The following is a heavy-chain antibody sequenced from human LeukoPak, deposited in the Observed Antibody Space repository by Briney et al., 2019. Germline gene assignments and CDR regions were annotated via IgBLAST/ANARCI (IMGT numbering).Heavy chain of an antibody. V-gene: IGHV4-39*07. CDR1: GGSISSSSYY. J-gene: IGHJ6*02. Sequence: SETLSLTCTVSGGSISSSSYYWGWIRQPPGKGLEWIGSIYYSGSTYYNPSLKSRVTISVDTSKNQFSLKLSSVTAADTAVYYCAREALVVAAHRGYYYGMDVWGQGTTVTVSS. CDR3: AREALVVAAHRGYYYGMDV. D-gene: IGHD2-15*01. CDR2: IYYSGST.